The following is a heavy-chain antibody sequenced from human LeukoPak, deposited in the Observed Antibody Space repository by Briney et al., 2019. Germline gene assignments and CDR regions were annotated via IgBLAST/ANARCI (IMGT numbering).Heavy chain of an antibody. CDR3: VRLRTNSATSGFYYYYDY. D-gene: IGHD3-22*01. V-gene: IGHV3-21*01. CDR1: GYTFSSYS. J-gene: IGHJ4*02. Sequence: PGGSLRLSCAASGYTFSSYSINWVRQAPGKGLEWVSSISVRSNYIYYADSVRGRFSISRDDARDSLYLQMNSLRAEDTAVYYCVRLRTNSATSGFYYYYDYWGQGTLVTVSS. CDR2: ISVRSNYI.